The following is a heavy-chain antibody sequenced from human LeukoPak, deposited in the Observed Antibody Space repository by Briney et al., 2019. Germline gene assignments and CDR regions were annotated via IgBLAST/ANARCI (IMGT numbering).Heavy chain of an antibody. Sequence: QPGGSPRLSCAASGFTFSSYAMTWVRQAPGKGLEWVSGITSGGGSTYYADSVKGRFTISRDSSKNTLYLQMNSLRAEDTAIYYCARNACGSYPRPIDYWGQGTLVTVSS. J-gene: IGHJ4*02. CDR2: ITSGGGST. CDR1: GFTFSSYA. D-gene: IGHD1-26*01. V-gene: IGHV3-23*01. CDR3: ARNACGSYPRPIDY.